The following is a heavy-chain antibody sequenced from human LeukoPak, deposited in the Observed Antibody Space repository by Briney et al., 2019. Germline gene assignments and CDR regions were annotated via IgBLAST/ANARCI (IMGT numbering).Heavy chain of an antibody. CDR1: GFTFSSYA. CDR3: ARGLREWELLGVSNFDY. D-gene: IGHD1-26*01. Sequence: GRSLRLSCAASGFTFSSYAMHWVRQAPGKGLEWVPVISYDGSNKYYADSVKGRFTISRDNSKNTLYLQMNSLRAEDTAVYYCARGLREWELLGVSNFDYWGQGTLVTVSS. J-gene: IGHJ4*02. V-gene: IGHV3-30-3*01. CDR2: ISYDGSNK.